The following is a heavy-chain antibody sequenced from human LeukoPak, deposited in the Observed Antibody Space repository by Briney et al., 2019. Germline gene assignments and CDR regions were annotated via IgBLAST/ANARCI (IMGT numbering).Heavy chain of an antibody. J-gene: IGHJ4*02. CDR3: VRDATRGGDFDY. V-gene: IGHV3-7*01. D-gene: IGHD3-16*01. CDR2: INEAGNDK. Sequence: GGSLRLSCAASGFSFSNYWMTWVRQAPGKGLEWVANINEAGNDKYYVDSVTGRFTMSRDNAKNSLYLQMNSLGVEDTAVYYCVRDATRGGDFDYWGQGTLVTVSS. CDR1: GFSFSNYW.